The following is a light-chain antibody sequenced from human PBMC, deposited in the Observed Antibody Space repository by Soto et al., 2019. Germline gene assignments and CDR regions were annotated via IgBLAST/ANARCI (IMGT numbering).Light chain of an antibody. V-gene: IGKV3-20*01. CDR1: QSVTTR. CDR2: GAS. J-gene: IGKJ5*01. CDR3: QQYGGSPLP. Sequence: EILLTHAPDTLSLSPGGRATLSCRASQSVTTRLAWYQQKPGQPPRLLSSGASVRASGVPVRLSGSGAGTDFTLPISILEPEDFALYYRQQYGGSPLPFGLGTRLEVK.